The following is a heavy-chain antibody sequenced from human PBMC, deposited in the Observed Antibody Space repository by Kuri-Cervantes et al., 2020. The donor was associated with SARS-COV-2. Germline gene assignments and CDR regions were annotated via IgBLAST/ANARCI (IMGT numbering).Heavy chain of an antibody. CDR1: GFTFGDYA. J-gene: IGHJ6*02. D-gene: IGHD1-26*01. CDR2: IKSKTDGGTT. CDR3: TTDREWEPILDYYGMDV. V-gene: IGHV3-15*01. Sequence: GGSLRLSCTASGFTFGDYAMSWFRQAPGKGLEWVGRIKSKTDGGTTDYAAPVKGRFTISRDDSKNTLYLQMNSQKTEDTAVYYCTTDREWEPILDYYGMDVWGQGTTVTVSS.